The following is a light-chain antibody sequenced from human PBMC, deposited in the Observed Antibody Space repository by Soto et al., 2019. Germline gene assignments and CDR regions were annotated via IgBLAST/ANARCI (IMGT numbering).Light chain of an antibody. J-gene: IGKJ3*01. V-gene: IGKV3-15*01. CDR1: QSVSSN. CDR3: QQYNNWPRIT. Sequence: EIVMTQSPATLSVSPGERATLSCRASQSVSSNLACYQQKPGQAPRLLIYGASTRATGIPARFSGSGSGTEFTLTISSLQSEDFAVYYCQQYNNWPRITFGPGTKVDIK. CDR2: GAS.